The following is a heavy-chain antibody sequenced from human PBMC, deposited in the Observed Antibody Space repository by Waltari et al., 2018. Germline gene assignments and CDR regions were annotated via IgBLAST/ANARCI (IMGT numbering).Heavy chain of an antibody. CDR3: ATSRLLDAFDI. V-gene: IGHV3-11*06. CDR2: RSSSSSDT. D-gene: IGHD2-21*02. CDR1: GFSFSDYY. Sequence: QVQLVESGGGLVKPGGSLRFSCAASGFSFSDYYMSWIRQAPGKVLEWFSYRSSSSSDTNYADSVKGRFTISRDNAKNSLYLQMNSLRAEDTAVYYCATSRLLDAFDIWGQGTMVTVSS. J-gene: IGHJ3*02.